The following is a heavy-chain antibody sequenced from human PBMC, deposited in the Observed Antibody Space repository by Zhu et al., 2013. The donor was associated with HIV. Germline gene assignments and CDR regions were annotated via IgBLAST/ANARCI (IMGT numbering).Heavy chain of an antibody. V-gene: IGHV1-69*08. CDR2: IIPILGIA. Sequence: QVQLVQSGAEVKKPGSSVKVSCKASGGTFSSYTISWVRQAPGQGLEWMGRIIPILGIANYAQKFQGRVTITADKSTSTAYMELSSLRSEDTAVYYCARDRGWWDIVVVPAARGDGMDVWGQGTTVTVSS. D-gene: IGHD2-2*01. J-gene: IGHJ6*02. CDR1: GGTFSSYT. CDR3: ARDRGWWDIVVVPAARGDGMDV.